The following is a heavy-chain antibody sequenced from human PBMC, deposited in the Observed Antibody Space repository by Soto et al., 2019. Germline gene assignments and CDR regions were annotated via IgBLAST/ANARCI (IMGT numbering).Heavy chain of an antibody. D-gene: IGHD1-7*01. CDR2: IYWNDDK. Sequence: SGPTLVNPTQTLTLTCTFSGFSLSTSGVGVGWIRRPPGKALEWLALIYWNDDKRYSPSLKSRLTITKDTSKIQVVLTMTNMDPVDTPTYYCAHIGPTGTTLDYCGQGALVTVSS. V-gene: IGHV2-5*01. J-gene: IGHJ4*02. CDR1: GFSLSTSGVG. CDR3: AHIGPTGTTLDY.